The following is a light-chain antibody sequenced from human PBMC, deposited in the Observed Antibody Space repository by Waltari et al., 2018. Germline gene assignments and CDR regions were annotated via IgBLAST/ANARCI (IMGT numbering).Light chain of an antibody. Sequence: DIQMTQSPSTLSASVGDRVTITCRASQSISSWLAWYQQIPGKVPKLLIYKAPSLESGAPSRFSGSGSGTEFTLTISSLQPEDFATYYCQQYNSHLWTFGQGTKVEIK. CDR1: QSISSW. V-gene: IGKV1-5*03. CDR3: QQYNSHLWT. J-gene: IGKJ1*01. CDR2: KAP.